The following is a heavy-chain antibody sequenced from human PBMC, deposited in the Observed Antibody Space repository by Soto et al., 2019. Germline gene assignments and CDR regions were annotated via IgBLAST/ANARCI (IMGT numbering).Heavy chain of an antibody. CDR3: TKQSPYSNSLYILDS. V-gene: IGHV3-23*01. D-gene: IGHD6-13*01. J-gene: IGHJ4*02. CDR2: ISSGSGTT. Sequence: GGSLRLSCAASGFTFISYAMTWVRQAPGTGLEWVSTISSGSGTTYYADSVKGRLTISRDNSKNTLFLQMNNLRADDTAVYYCTKQSPYSNSLYILDSWGQGTLVTVSS. CDR1: GFTFISYA.